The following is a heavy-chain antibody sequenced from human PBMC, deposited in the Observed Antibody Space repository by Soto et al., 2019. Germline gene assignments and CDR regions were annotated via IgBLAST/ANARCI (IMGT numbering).Heavy chain of an antibody. J-gene: IGHJ4*01. V-gene: IGHV1-18*01. CDR2: ISAYNGNT. CDR1: GYTFTSYG. Sequence: GASVKVSCKASGYTFTSYGISWVRQAPGQGLEWMGWISAYNGNTNYAQKLQGRVTMTTDTSTSTAYMELRSLRSDDTAVYYCARALRYFDWSHFDYWGHGTLVTVSS. D-gene: IGHD3-9*01. CDR3: ARALRYFDWSHFDY.